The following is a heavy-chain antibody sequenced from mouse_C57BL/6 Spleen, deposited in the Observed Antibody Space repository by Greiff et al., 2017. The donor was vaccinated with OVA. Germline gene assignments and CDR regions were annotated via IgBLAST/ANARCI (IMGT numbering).Heavy chain of an antibody. D-gene: IGHD2-4*01. CDR1: GYTFTSYW. Sequence: QVQLKQPGAELVMPGASVKLSCKASGYTFTSYWMHWVKQRPGQGLEWIGEIDPSDSYTNYNQKFKGKSTLTVDKSSSTAYMQLSSLTSEDSAVYYCARRLRRVYYAMDYWGQGTSVTVSS. J-gene: IGHJ4*01. CDR3: ARRLRRVYYAMDY. V-gene: IGHV1-69*01. CDR2: IDPSDSYT.